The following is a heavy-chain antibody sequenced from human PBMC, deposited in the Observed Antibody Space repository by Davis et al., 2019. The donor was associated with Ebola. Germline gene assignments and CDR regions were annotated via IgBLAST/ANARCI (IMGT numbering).Heavy chain of an antibody. D-gene: IGHD3-10*01. CDR1: GGPISGYY. CDR2: IYYSGST. CDR3: AREVITMVRGVIITDRYFDY. Sequence: SETLSLTCTVSGGPISGYYWSWIRQPPGKGLEWIGYIYYSGSTQYNPSLKSRVTISIDTAKKQFSLKLSSVTAADTAVYYCAREVITMVRGVIITDRYFDYWGQGTLVTVSS. V-gene: IGHV4-59*12. J-gene: IGHJ4*02.